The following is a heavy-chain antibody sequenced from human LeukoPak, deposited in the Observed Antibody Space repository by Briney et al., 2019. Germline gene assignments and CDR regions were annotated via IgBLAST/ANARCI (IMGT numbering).Heavy chain of an antibody. V-gene: IGHV1-2*02. Sequence: ASVKVSCKASGNIFTDYYIHWMRQAPGQGLEWMGWINPKRGVTTYAQKFQGRVTMTRDTSITTAYMELTRLRSDDTTTYYCARERNYGDYGNAFDVWGQGTKVTVSS. CDR3: ARERNYGDYGNAFDV. CDR2: INPKRGVT. J-gene: IGHJ3*01. CDR1: GNIFTDYY. D-gene: IGHD4-17*01.